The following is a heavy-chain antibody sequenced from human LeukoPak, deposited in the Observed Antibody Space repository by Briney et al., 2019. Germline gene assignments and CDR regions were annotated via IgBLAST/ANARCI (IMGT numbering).Heavy chain of an antibody. D-gene: IGHD2-2*01. CDR1: GFTFSSYE. V-gene: IGHV3-48*03. J-gene: IGHJ4*02. CDR2: ISSSGSTI. CDR3: ARSEKLVVVPAAMPTNY. Sequence: GGSLRLSCAASGFTFSSYEMNWVRQAPGKGLEWVSYISSSGSTIYYADSVKGRFTISRDNAKNSLYLQMNSLRAEDTAVYYCARSEKLVVVPAAMPTNYWGQGTLVTVSS.